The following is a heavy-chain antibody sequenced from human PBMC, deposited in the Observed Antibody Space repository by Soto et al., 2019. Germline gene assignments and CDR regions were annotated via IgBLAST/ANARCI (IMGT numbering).Heavy chain of an antibody. Sequence: QVQLQQWGAGLLKPSETLSLTCAVYGGSFSGYYWSWIRQPPGKGLEWIGEINHSGSTNYNPSLKSRVTISVDTSKNQFSLKLSSVTAADTAVYYCARAPRRSSGPGCWYFDLWGRGTLVTVSS. J-gene: IGHJ2*01. CDR2: INHSGST. D-gene: IGHD6-19*01. CDR3: ARAPRRSSGPGCWYFDL. V-gene: IGHV4-34*01. CDR1: GGSFSGYY.